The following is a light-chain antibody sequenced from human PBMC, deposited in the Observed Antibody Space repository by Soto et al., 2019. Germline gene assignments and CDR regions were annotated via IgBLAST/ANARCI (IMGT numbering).Light chain of an antibody. CDR3: SSYTSSSTLV. CDR1: SSDVGGYNY. J-gene: IGLJ2*01. Sequence: QSALTQPASVSGSPGQSITISCTGTSSDVGGYNYFSWYQQHPGKAPKLMIYEVSNRPSGGSNRFSGSKSGNTASLSISGLQAEDEADYYCSSYTSSSTLVFGGGTKLTVL. V-gene: IGLV2-14*01. CDR2: EVS.